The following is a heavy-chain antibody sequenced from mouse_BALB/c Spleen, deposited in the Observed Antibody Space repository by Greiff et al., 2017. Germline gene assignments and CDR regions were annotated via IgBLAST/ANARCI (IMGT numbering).Heavy chain of an antibody. Sequence: VMLVESGPDLVAPSQSLSITCTVSGFSLTSYGVHWVRQPPGKGLEWLVVIWSDGSTTYNSALKSRLSISKDNSKSQVFLKMNSLQTDDTAMYYCARHNYGNYGDAMDYWGQGTSVTVSS. V-gene: IGHV2-6-2*01. CDR2: IWSDGST. D-gene: IGHD2-1*01. CDR3: ARHNYGNYGDAMDY. CDR1: GFSLTSYG. J-gene: IGHJ4*01.